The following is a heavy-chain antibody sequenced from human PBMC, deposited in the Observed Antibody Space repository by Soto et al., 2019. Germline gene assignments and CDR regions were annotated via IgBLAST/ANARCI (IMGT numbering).Heavy chain of an antibody. CDR2: MNPNSGNT. D-gene: IGHD3-16*01. Sequence: QVQLVQSGAEVKKPGASVKVSCKASGYTFTSYDINWVRQATGQGLEWMGWMNPNSGNTGYAQKFQGRVTMTRNTSISTAYMELSSLRSEDTAVYYCARSSPLRMWGYYYYYGMDVWGQGTTVTVSS. CDR1: GYTFTSYD. J-gene: IGHJ6*02. V-gene: IGHV1-8*01. CDR3: ARSSPLRMWGYYYYYGMDV.